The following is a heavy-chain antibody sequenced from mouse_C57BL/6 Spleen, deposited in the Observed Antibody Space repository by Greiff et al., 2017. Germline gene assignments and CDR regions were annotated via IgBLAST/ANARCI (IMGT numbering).Heavy chain of an antibody. V-gene: IGHV1-42*01. Sequence: EVQLQQSGPELVKPGASVKISCKASGYSFTGYYMNWVKQSPEKSLEWIGEINPSTGGTTYNQKFKAKATLTVDKSSSTAYMQLKSLTSEDSAVYYCAKTAQATSYFDYWGQGTTLTVSS. CDR1: GYSFTGYY. D-gene: IGHD3-2*02. CDR3: AKTAQATSYFDY. CDR2: INPSTGGT. J-gene: IGHJ2*01.